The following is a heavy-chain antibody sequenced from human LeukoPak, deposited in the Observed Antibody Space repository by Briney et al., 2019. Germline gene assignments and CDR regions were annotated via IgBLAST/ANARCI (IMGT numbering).Heavy chain of an antibody. CDR2: INPNSGDA. CDR3: AREGDSSADAFDI. J-gene: IGHJ3*02. V-gene: IGHV1-2*02. D-gene: IGHD3-22*01. Sequence: ASVKVACKASGFPFNGYYMHWVRQAPGQGLEWMGWINPNSGDANYAQKFQGRVTMTRDTSISTAYMELRRLRSDDTAVYHCAREGDSSADAFDIWGQGTMVTVPS. CDR1: GFPFNGYY.